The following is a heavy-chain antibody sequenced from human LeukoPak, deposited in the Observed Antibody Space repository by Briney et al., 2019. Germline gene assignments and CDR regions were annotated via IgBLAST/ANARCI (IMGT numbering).Heavy chain of an antibody. Sequence: GASVKVSCKASGYTFTGYYMHWVRQAPGQGLEWMGWINPNSGGTNYAQKFQGRATMTRDTSISTAYMELSRLRSDDTAVYYCANILGDGVVVPAAISDYWGQGTLVTVSS. V-gene: IGHV1-2*02. D-gene: IGHD2-2*01. J-gene: IGHJ4*02. CDR1: GYTFTGYY. CDR3: ANILGDGVVVPAAISDY. CDR2: INPNSGGT.